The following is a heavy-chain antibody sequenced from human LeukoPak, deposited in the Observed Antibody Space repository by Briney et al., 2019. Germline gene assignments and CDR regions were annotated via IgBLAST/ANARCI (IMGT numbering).Heavy chain of an antibody. V-gene: IGHV1-24*01. CDR1: GYTLTELS. D-gene: IGHD2-15*01. CDR2: FDPEDGET. J-gene: IGHJ4*02. Sequence: ASVKVSCKVSGYTLTELSMHWVRQAPGKGLEWMGGFDPEDGETIYAQKFQGRVTMTEDTSTDTAYMELSSLRSEDTAVYYCATLGCCSGGSCSKWHFDYWGQGTLVTVSS. CDR3: ATLGCCSGGSCSKWHFDY.